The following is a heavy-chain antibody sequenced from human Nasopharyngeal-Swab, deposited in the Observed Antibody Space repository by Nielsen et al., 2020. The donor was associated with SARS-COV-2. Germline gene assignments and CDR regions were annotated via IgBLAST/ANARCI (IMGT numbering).Heavy chain of an antibody. Sequence: WVRQAPGQRLEWMGWINAGNGNTKYSQKFQGRVTITRDTSASTAYMELGSLRSEDTAVYYCARVYYDSSGYYQYWGQGTLVTVSS. CDR2: INAGNGNT. CDR3: ARVYYDSSGYYQY. D-gene: IGHD3-22*01. J-gene: IGHJ4*02. V-gene: IGHV1-3*01.